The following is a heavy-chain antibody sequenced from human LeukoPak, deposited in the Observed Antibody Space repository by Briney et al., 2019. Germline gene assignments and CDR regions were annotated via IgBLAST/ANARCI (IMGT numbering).Heavy chain of an antibody. V-gene: IGHV1-18*01. CDR2: ISAYNGDT. CDR3: ARVGSPDSENSGWKLFFDY. Sequence: GASVKVSCKASGYRFSNYGITWVRQAPGQGLECMGWISAYNGDTNYAQNFQGRLTMTTDTSTNTAYMELRSLRSDDTAVYYCARVGSPDSENSGWKLFFDYWGQGTLVADSS. J-gene: IGHJ4*02. CDR1: GYRFSNYG. D-gene: IGHD6-19*01.